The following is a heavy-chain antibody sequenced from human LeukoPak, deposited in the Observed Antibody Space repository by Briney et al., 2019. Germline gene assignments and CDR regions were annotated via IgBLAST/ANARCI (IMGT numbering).Heavy chain of an antibody. D-gene: IGHD6-6*01. CDR1: GGSISSYY. V-gene: IGHV4-59*01. CDR2: IYYSGST. J-gene: IGHJ4*02. Sequence: PSETLSLTCTVSGGSISSYYWSWLRQPPGKGLEWIGYIYYSGSTNYNPSLKSRVIISVDTSKNQFSLKLSSVTAADTAVYYCARTPSLAARYFDYWGQGTLVTVSS. CDR3: ARTPSLAARYFDY.